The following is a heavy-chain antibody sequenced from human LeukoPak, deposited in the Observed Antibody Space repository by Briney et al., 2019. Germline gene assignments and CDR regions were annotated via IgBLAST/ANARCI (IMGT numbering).Heavy chain of an antibody. CDR3: ARNGWDYYYYGMDV. CDR2: IYTSGST. Sequence: PSETLSLTCTVSGGFISSYYWSWIRQPAGKGLEWIGRIYTSGSTNYNPSLKSRVTMSVDTSKNQFSLKLSSVTAADTAVYYCARNGWDYYYYGMDVWGQGTTVTVSS. J-gene: IGHJ6*02. D-gene: IGHD6-19*01. V-gene: IGHV4-4*07. CDR1: GGFISSYY.